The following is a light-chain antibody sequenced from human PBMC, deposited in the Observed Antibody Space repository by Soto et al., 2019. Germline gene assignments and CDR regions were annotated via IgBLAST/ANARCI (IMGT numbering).Light chain of an antibody. CDR3: QQSFT. CDR2: KAS. J-gene: IGKJ3*01. CDR1: QSISSW. Sequence: DIQMTQSPSTLSASVGDRVTITCRASQSISSWLAWYQQKPGKAPKLLSYKASSLESGVPSRFSGSGSGIEFTLTISSLQPDDFATYYCQQSFTFGPGTKVDIK. V-gene: IGKV1-5*03.